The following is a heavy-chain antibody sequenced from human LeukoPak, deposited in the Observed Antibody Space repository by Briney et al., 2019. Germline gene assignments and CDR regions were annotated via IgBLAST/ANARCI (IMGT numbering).Heavy chain of an antibody. CDR2: IRNNGTNK. CDR3: ARGLRYNYDSSAYFLDY. CDR1: GFTFSGSG. V-gene: IGHV3-30*02. D-gene: IGHD3-22*01. Sequence: PGGSLRLSCAASGFTFSGSGMHWVRQAPGKGLEWVAFIRNNGTNKYYAESVKGRFTISRDNSKNTLYLQINSLRAEDTAVYYCARGLRYNYDSSAYFLDYWGQGTLVTVSS. J-gene: IGHJ4*02.